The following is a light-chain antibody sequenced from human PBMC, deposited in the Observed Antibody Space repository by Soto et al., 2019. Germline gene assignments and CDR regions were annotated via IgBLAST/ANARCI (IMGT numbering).Light chain of an antibody. CDR1: RGDIGTYNL. CDR2: EVN. V-gene: IGLV2-23*02. CDR3: CSFAGSGTGV. Sequence: QSALAQPASVSGSTGQSIAISCTGTRGDIGTYNLVSWYQQHPGKAPKLMISEVNKRPSGVSDLFPGSKSGDTASLTISGLRTEDEADYYCCSFAGSGTGVFGTGTKVTVL. J-gene: IGLJ1*01.